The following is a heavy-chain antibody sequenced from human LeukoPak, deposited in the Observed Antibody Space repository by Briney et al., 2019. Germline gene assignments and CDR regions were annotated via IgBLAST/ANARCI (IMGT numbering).Heavy chain of an antibody. D-gene: IGHD2-21*01. Sequence: GESLKISCKGSGYIFTSYWIGWVRQMPGKGLEWMGIIYPGDSEIRYSSSFQGQVTISADKSISTAYLQWSSLRASDTAMYYCARVMIYYYYMDVWGKGTTVTVSS. V-gene: IGHV5-51*01. J-gene: IGHJ6*03. CDR1: GYIFTSYW. CDR3: ARVMIYYYYMDV. CDR2: IYPGDSEI.